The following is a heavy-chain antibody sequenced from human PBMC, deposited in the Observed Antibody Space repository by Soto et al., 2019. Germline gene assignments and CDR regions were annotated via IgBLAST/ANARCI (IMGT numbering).Heavy chain of an antibody. D-gene: IGHD2-15*01. V-gene: IGHV3-30-3*01. Sequence: QVQLVESGGGVVQPGGSLRLSCAASGFTFRSYAMHWFRQAPGKGLEGVPVIAYDGSNKFYRDYVKGRFTISRDNSKNTLYLQINSLRYEDTAVYYCARGDREDIAVVIGARPGEYGVDVWGQGTTVTVSS. J-gene: IGHJ6*02. CDR1: GFTFRSYA. CDR3: ARGDREDIAVVIGARPGEYGVDV. CDR2: IAYDGSNK.